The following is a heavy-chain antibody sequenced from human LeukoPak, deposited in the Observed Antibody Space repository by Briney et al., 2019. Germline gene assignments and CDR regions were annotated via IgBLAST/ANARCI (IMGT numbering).Heavy chain of an antibody. D-gene: IGHD5-18*01. CDR3: ARTGWKQLWYY. J-gene: IGHJ4*02. V-gene: IGHV4-39*01. CDR2: VEYSGST. CDR1: GGSFSSDSYY. Sequence: PSETLSLTCTVSGGSFSSDSYYWGWIRQSPGRGLEWIGSVEYSGSTYYNSSLKSRVTISVDTSMNQFSLQVNSVTAADTAVYYCARTGWKQLWYYWGQGTLVTVSS.